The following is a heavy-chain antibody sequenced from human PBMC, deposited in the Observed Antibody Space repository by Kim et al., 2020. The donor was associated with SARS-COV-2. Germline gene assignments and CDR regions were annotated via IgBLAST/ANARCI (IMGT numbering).Heavy chain of an antibody. J-gene: IGHJ4*02. CDR3: ARATQTKLWFGELSADPIHI. Sequence: SETLSLTCTVSGGSVSSGSYYWSWIRQPPGKGLEWIGYIYYSGSTNYNPSLKSRVTISVDTSKNQFSLKLSSVTAADTAMYYCARATQTKLWFGELSADPIHIWGQGTLVTVSS. CDR2: IYYSGST. D-gene: IGHD3-10*01. CDR1: GGSVSSGSYY. V-gene: IGHV4-61*01.